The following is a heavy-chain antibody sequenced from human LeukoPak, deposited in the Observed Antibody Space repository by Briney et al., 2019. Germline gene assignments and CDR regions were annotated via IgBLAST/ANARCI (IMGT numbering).Heavy chain of an antibody. CDR2: ISSSSSTI. Sequence: PGGSLRLSCAASGFTFSSYSMNWVRQAPGKGLEWVSYISSSSSTIYYADSVKGRFTISRDNAKISLYLQMNSLRAEDTAVYYCAREDFWDSDDPGRNYYYYYMDVWGKGTTVTVSS. CDR1: GFTFSSYS. J-gene: IGHJ6*03. CDR3: AREDFWDSDDPGRNYYYYYMDV. V-gene: IGHV3-48*01. D-gene: IGHD3-3*01.